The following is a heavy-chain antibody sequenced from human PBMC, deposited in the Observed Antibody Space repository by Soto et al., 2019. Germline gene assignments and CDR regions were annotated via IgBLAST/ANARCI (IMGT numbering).Heavy chain of an antibody. D-gene: IGHD3-10*01. CDR1: GGSFSGYY. CDR3: ARDPDYYGSGSYYGRVSYYGMDV. V-gene: IGHV4-34*01. J-gene: IGHJ6*02. CDR2: INHSGST. Sequence: TSETLSLTCAVYGGSFSGYYWSWIRQPPGKGLEWIGEINHSGSTNYNPSLKSRVTISVDTSKNQFSLKLSSVTAADTAVYYCARDPDYYGSGSYYGRVSYYGMDVWGQGTTVTVSS.